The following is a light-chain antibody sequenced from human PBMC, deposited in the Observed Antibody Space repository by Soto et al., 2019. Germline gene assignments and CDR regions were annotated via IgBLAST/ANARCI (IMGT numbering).Light chain of an antibody. Sequence: QSALTQPASVSGSPGQSVAISCTGTSSDVGAYNYVSWYQQHPGMAPKLIIYDVIKRPSGVPDRFSGSKSGNTASLTISGLQAEDEADYYCCSYAGSYIQYVSGTGTKVTVL. CDR2: DVI. CDR1: SSDVGAYNY. CDR3: CSYAGSYIQYV. J-gene: IGLJ1*01. V-gene: IGLV2-11*01.